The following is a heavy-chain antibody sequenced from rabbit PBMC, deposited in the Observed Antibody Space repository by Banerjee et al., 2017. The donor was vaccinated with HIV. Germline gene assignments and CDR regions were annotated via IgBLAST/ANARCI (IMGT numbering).Heavy chain of an antibody. Sequence: QSLEESGGDLVKPGASLTLTCTASGFSLSNNYYMCWVRQAPGKGLEWIACIYAGSSGSTYYASWAKGRFTISKTSSTTVTLQMTSLTGADTATYFCARNEWDYAGYAVWGPGTLVTVS. CDR1: GFSLSNNYY. V-gene: IGHV1S40*01. CDR2: IYAGSSGST. CDR3: ARNEWDYAGYAV. D-gene: IGHD7-1*01. J-gene: IGHJ6*01.